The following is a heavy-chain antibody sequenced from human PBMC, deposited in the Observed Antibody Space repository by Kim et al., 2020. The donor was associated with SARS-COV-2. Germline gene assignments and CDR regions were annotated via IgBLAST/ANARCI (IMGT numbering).Heavy chain of an antibody. Sequence: VKGRFTITRDNSKNSVCLQMNRLRTEDTALYYCAKGRIQEDTAMWFDYWGQGTLVTVSS. V-gene: IGHV3-43*01. J-gene: IGHJ4*02. D-gene: IGHD5-18*01. CDR3: AKGRIQEDTAMWFDY.